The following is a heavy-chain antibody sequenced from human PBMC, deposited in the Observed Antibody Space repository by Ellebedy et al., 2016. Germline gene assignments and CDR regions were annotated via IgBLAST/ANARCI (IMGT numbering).Heavy chain of an antibody. J-gene: IGHJ4*02. CDR3: ARLRPDTALVPIDI. CDR1: GYMFASYW. Sequence: GESLKISXQAFGYMFASYWIGWVRQMPGKGLEWMGIIYPADSDARYSPSLHGQVTISVDKSINTAYLTWSSLKASDTAMYYCARLRPDTALVPIDIWGQGTLVTVSS. D-gene: IGHD5-18*01. V-gene: IGHV5-51*01. CDR2: IYPADSDA.